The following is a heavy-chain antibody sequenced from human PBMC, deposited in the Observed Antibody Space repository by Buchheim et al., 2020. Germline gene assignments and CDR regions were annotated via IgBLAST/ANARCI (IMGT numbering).Heavy chain of an antibody. CDR1: GFTFSNYS. V-gene: IGHV3-21*01. J-gene: IGHJ6*02. CDR2: ISSSRNYI. Sequence: EVQLVESGGGLVKPGGSLRISCAASGFTFSNYSMNWVRQAPGKGLEWVSSISSSRNYIYYAESVKGRFTISRDNAKNSLYLQMNSLRAEDTAVYYCARDYKGTSMVRRTYQHYGMDVWGQGTT. CDR3: ARDYKGTSMVRRTYQHYGMDV. D-gene: IGHD3-10*01.